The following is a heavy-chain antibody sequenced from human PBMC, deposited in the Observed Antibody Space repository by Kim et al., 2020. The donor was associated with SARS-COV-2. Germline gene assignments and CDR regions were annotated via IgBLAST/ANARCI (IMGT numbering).Heavy chain of an antibody. CDR3: ARXXLRXLEWANWFDP. CDR1: GGSISSSSYY. Sequence: SETLSLTCTVSGGSISSSSYYWGWIRQPPGKGLEWIGSIYYSGSTYYNPSLKSRXPISVDTSKNQFSLKXXSVTAADTAVYYCARXXLRXLEWANWFDPWGQGTXVTVSS. V-gene: IGHV4-39*01. D-gene: IGHD3-3*01. CDR2: IYYSGST. J-gene: IGHJ5*02.